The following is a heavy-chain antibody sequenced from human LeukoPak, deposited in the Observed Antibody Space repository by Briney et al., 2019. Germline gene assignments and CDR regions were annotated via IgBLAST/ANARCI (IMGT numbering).Heavy chain of an antibody. CDR1: GGSISSSSYY. CDR3: ARVGSLWFGEPNYYYYYMDV. J-gene: IGHJ6*03. Sequence: PSETLSLTCTVSGGSISSSSYYWGWIRQPPGKGLEWIGSIYHSGSTYYNPSLKSRVTISVDTSKNQFSLKLSSVTAADTAVYYCARVGSLWFGEPNYYYYYMDVWGKGTTVTVSS. D-gene: IGHD3-10*01. V-gene: IGHV4-39*07. CDR2: IYHSGST.